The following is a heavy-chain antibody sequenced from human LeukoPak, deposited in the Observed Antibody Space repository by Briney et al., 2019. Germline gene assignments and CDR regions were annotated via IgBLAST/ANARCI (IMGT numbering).Heavy chain of an antibody. V-gene: IGHV4-38-2*02. Sequence: PSETLSPTCTVSGYSISSGYYWGWIRQPPGQGLEWIGSIYHSGSTHYNPSLKSRVTISVDTSKNQFSLKLSSVTAADTAVYYCARRIVGASTYWGQGTLVTVSS. J-gene: IGHJ4*02. D-gene: IGHD1-26*01. CDR2: IYHSGST. CDR3: ARRIVGASTY. CDR1: GYSISSGYY.